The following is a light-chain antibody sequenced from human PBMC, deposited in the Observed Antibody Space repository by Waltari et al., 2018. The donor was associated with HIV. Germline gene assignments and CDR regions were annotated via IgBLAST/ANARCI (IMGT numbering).Light chain of an antibody. CDR3: QVWDTNTDQYVI. Sequence: SYVLTQSPSVSVAPGKTARITCWWQNIGSKSVNWYQQQPGQAPVMVIYHDTDRPSGIPDRLSGSNSEDTATLTIRRVEAGDEADYYCQVWDTNTDQYVIFGGGTNLAV. V-gene: IGLV3-21*01. CDR2: HDT. J-gene: IGLJ2*01. CDR1: NIGSKS.